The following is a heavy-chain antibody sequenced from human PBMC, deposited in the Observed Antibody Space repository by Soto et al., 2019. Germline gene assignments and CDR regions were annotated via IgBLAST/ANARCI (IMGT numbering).Heavy chain of an antibody. CDR2: ISGSGGST. CDR3: AKEAYYDFWSGQINWFDP. D-gene: IGHD3-3*01. V-gene: IGHV3-23*01. J-gene: IGHJ5*02. Sequence: PGGSLRLSCAASGFTFSSYAMSWVRQAPGKGLEWVSAISGSGGSTYYADSVKGRFTISRDNSTNTLYLQMNSLRAEDTAVYYCAKEAYYDFWSGQINWFDPWGQGTLVTSPQ. CDR1: GFTFSSYA.